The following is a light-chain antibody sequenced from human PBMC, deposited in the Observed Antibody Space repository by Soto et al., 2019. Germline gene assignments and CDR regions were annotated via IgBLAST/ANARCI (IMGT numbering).Light chain of an antibody. CDR1: QSISSD. V-gene: IGKV3-15*01. J-gene: IGKJ2*01. CDR3: QQYNNRPYT. Sequence: EIMMTQSPDTLSVSPGWRATVSCRASQSISSDCAWFQLKPGQAPRILIYVASTTAPDVPDMFSSSGSGTEFTLTISILQSETFSVYYCQQYNNRPYTFDQGTKLEIK. CDR2: VAS.